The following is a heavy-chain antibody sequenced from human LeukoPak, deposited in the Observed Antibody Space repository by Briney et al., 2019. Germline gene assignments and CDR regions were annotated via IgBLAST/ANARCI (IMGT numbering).Heavy chain of an antibody. Sequence: SETLSLTCTVSGGSISPYYWSWIRQPPGKGLEWIGYIYYSGSTNYNPSLKSRVTISVDTSKNQFSLKLSSVTAADTAVYYCARDRMEYQPPYYYYYMDVWGKGTTVTVSS. CDR3: ARDRMEYQPPYYYYYMDV. D-gene: IGHD2-2*01. CDR2: IYYSGST. CDR1: GGSISPYY. V-gene: IGHV4-59*01. J-gene: IGHJ6*03.